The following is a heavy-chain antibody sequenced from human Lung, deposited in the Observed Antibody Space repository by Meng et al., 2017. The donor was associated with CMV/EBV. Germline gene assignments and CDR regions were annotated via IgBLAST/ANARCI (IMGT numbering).Heavy chain of an antibody. CDR3: ARTRIEVEPDGRKIKYYNYGMDV. D-gene: IGHD2-2*01. CDR2: MNPNSGNT. J-gene: IGHJ6*02. CDR1: GYMFTTYD. V-gene: IGHV1-8*01. Sequence: ASVKVSCKASGYMFTTYDINWVRQATGQGLEWMGWMNPNSGNTGYVQKFQGRVTLTRVTSISTAYMELISLTSDDTAVYYCARTRIEVEPDGRKIKYYNYGMDVWGQGTTVTVSS.